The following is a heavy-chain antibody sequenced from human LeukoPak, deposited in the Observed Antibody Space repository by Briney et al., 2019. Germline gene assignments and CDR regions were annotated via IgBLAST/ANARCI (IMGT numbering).Heavy chain of an antibody. CDR1: GFTFSSYA. CDR3: AKVKVARGSGSYRQLPYFDY. CDR2: ISGSGGST. J-gene: IGHJ4*02. D-gene: IGHD3-10*01. Sequence: PGGSLRLSCAASGFTFSSYAMSWVRQAPGKGLEWVSAISGSGGSTYYADSVKGRSTISRDNSKNTLYLQMNSLRAEDTAVYYCAKVKVARGSGSYRQLPYFDYWGQGTLVTVSS. V-gene: IGHV3-23*01.